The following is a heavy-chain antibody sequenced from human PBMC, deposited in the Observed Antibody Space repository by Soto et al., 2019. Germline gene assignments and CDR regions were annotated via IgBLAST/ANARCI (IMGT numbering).Heavy chain of an antibody. CDR2: ISGSGGGI. Sequence: VGSLRLSCAAYGFTFSSYAMSWVRQAPGKGLEWVSTISGSGGGIYYADSVKGRFTISRDNSKNTLDLQMNSLRAEDTAVYYCAKRNLVVSPPLDYWGQGTLVTVSS. CDR3: AKRNLVVSPPLDY. CDR1: GFTFSSYA. J-gene: IGHJ4*02. V-gene: IGHV3-23*01. D-gene: IGHD2-15*01.